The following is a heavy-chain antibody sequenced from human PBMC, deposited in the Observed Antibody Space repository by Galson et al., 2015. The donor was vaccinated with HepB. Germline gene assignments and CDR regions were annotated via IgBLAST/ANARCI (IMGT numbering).Heavy chain of an antibody. Sequence: SLRLSCAASGFTFSSYGMHWVRQAPGKGLEWVAVIWYDGSNKYYADSVKGRFTISRDNSKNTLYLQMNSLRAEDTAVYYCARDSRYYGSGSYYSYWGQGTLVTVSS. CDR2: IWYDGSNK. V-gene: IGHV3-33*01. D-gene: IGHD3-10*01. CDR3: ARDSRYYGSGSYYSY. CDR1: GFTFSSYG. J-gene: IGHJ4*02.